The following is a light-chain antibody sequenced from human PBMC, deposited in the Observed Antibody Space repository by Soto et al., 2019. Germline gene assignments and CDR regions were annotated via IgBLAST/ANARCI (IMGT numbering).Light chain of an antibody. CDR3: QQYGSLPWT. CDR2: GAS. J-gene: IGKJ1*01. CDR1: QSVSSSY. Sequence: EIVLTQSPGTLSLSPGERATLSCRASQSVSSSYLAWYQQKLGQAPRLLIYGASSRATGITDRFSGSGSGTDFTLPISSLEHEDFAVYYCQQYGSLPWTFGQGTKVEIK. V-gene: IGKV3-20*01.